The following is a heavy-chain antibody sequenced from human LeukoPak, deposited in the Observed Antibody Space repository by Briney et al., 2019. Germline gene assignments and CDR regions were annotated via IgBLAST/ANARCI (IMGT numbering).Heavy chain of an antibody. CDR3: AREGDYGDLYYFDY. CDR2: ISYDGSNK. J-gene: IGHJ4*02. D-gene: IGHD4-17*01. V-gene: IGHV3-30-3*01. CDR1: GFTFSSYA. Sequence: GGSLRLSCAASGFTFSSYAMHWVRQAPGKGLEWVAVISYDGSNKYYADSVKGRFTISRDNSKNTLYLQMNSLRAEDTAVYYRAREGDYGDLYYFDYWGQGTLVTVSS.